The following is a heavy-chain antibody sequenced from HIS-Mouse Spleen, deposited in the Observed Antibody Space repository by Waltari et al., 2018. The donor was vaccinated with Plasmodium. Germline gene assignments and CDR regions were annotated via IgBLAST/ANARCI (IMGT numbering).Heavy chain of an antibody. J-gene: IGHJ4*02. D-gene: IGHD3-10*01. CDR1: GGSFSGYY. V-gene: IGHV4-34*01. CDR2: INHSGST. Sequence: QVQLQQWGAGLLKPSETLSLTCAVYGGSFSGYYWSWIRQPPGKGLEWIGEINHSGSTNSNPYLKSRVTISVDTSKNQFSLKLSSVTAADTAVYYCASSGSGSYYYWGQGTLVTVSS. CDR3: ASSGSGSYYY.